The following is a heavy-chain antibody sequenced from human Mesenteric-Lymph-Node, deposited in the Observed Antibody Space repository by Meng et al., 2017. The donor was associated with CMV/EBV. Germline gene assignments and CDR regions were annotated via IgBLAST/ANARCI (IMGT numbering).Heavy chain of an antibody. D-gene: IGHD1-26*01. J-gene: IGHJ4*02. Sequence: GGSLRLSCAASGFTFSSYSMNWVRQAPGKGLEWVSSISSSSSYIYYADSVKGRFTISRDNAKNSLYLQMNSLRAEDTALYYCARDKDTGSYYSDYWGQGTLVTVSS. CDR1: GFTFSSYS. CDR3: ARDKDTGSYYSDY. CDR2: ISSSSSYI. V-gene: IGHV3-21*04.